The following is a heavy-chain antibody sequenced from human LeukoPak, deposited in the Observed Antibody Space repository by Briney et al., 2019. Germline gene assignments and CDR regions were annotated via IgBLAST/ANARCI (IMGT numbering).Heavy chain of an antibody. CDR3: ARAGDYVSGSFRWRHFDY. V-gene: IGHV3-30-3*01. Sequence: GGSLRLSCAASGFTFSDYTMNWVRQAPGKGLEWVTLISYDGNSKYYADSVKGRFTISRDNSKNTLYLQMNSLRTEDSAVYYCARAGDYVSGSFRWRHFDYWGQGALVTVSS. CDR2: ISYDGNSK. D-gene: IGHD3-10*01. J-gene: IGHJ4*02. CDR1: GFTFSDYT.